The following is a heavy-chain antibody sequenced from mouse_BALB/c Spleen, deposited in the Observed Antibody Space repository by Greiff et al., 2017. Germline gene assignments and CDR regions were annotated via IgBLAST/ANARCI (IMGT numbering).Heavy chain of an antibody. Sequence: VQLQQSGAELVRPGTSVKVSCKASGYAFTNYLIEWVKQRPGQGLEWIGVINPGSGGTNYNEKFKGKATLTADKSSSTAYMQLSSLTSDDSAVYFCARGAYPYRAMDYWGSGTSVTVSS. V-gene: IGHV1-54*01. CDR2: INPGSGGT. J-gene: IGHJ4*01. D-gene: IGHD2-14*01. CDR1: GYAFTNYL. CDR3: ARGAYPYRAMDY.